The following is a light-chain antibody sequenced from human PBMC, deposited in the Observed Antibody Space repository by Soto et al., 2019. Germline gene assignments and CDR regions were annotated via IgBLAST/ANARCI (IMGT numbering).Light chain of an antibody. J-gene: IGKJ1*01. Sequence: EIVLTQSPGTLSLSPGERATLSCRASQSVSSSYLTWYQQKPGQAPRLLIYGASSRATGIPDRFSGRGSGTDFTLTISRLEPEDLAVYYCQQYDSSPWTFGQGTKVEIK. V-gene: IGKV3-20*01. CDR2: GAS. CDR1: QSVSSSY. CDR3: QQYDSSPWT.